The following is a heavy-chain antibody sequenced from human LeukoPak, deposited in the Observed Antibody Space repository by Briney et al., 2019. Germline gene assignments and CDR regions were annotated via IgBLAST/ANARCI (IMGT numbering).Heavy chain of an antibody. CDR1: GYTFTSYD. J-gene: IGHJ4*02. D-gene: IGHD5-12*01. CDR3: AICGGYVHAGGLDY. V-gene: IGHV1-8*01. CDR2: MNPNSGNT. Sequence: ASVKVSCKASGYTFTSYDINWVRQATGQGLEWMGWMNPNSGNTGYAQKFQGRVTMTRNTSISTAYVELSSLRSEDTAVYYCAICGGYVHAGGLDYWGQGTLVTVSS.